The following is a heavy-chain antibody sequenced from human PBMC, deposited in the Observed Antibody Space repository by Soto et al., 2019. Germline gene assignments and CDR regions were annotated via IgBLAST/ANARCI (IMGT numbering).Heavy chain of an antibody. V-gene: IGHV4-39*01. CDR3: ARLPLLRTLYGDYDSRHFDY. J-gene: IGHJ4*02. Sequence: QLQLQESGPGLVKPSETLSLTCTVSGGSISSSSYYWGWIRQPPGKGLEWIGSIYYSGSTYYNPSLKSRVTISVDTSKNQFSLKLSSVTAADTAVYYCARLPLLRTLYGDYDSRHFDYWGQGTLVTVSS. D-gene: IGHD4-17*01. CDR2: IYYSGST. CDR1: GGSISSSSYY.